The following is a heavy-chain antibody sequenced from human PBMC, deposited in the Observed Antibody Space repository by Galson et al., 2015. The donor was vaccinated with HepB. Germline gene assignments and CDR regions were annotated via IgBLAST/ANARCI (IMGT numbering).Heavy chain of an antibody. CDR3: ARAKKKVGDSYSFDY. Sequence: SVKVSCKASRYTFNDYDINWVRQASGHGLEWMGWKNPNSGTTVYAHKFQGRVTMTWDASITTAYMELSSLISDDTAMYFCARAKKKVGDSYSFDYWGQGTPVTVSS. D-gene: IGHD1-26*01. CDR2: KNPNSGTT. V-gene: IGHV1-8*01. J-gene: IGHJ4*02. CDR1: RYTFNDYD.